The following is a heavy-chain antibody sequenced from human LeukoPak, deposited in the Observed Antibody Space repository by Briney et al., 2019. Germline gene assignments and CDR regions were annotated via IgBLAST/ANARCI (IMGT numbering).Heavy chain of an antibody. CDR1: GDSFSGYY. CDR3: ATNVPGTTYFDP. J-gene: IGHJ4*02. V-gene: IGHV4-34*01. Sequence: SETLSLTCAVYGDSFSGYYWTWIRQPPGKGLEWIGEINHSGSNNYNPSLKSRVTISVDTSKNQFSLNLTSVTAADTAAYYCATNVPGTTYFDPWGQGTLVTVSS. CDR2: INHSGSN. D-gene: IGHD1-14*01.